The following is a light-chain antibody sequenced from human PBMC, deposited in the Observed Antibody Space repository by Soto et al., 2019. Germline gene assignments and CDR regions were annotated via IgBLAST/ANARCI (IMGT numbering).Light chain of an antibody. CDR1: SSDVGGYNY. CDR3: SSYAGSNNSLYV. V-gene: IGLV2-8*01. J-gene: IGLJ1*01. CDR2: EVS. Sequence: SVLTQPPSPSGSPGQSVTLSCPGTSSDVGGYNYVSWYQQHPGKAPKLMIYEVSKRPSGVPDRFSGSKSGNTASLTVSGLQAEDEADYYCSSYAGSNNSLYVFGTGTKVTVL.